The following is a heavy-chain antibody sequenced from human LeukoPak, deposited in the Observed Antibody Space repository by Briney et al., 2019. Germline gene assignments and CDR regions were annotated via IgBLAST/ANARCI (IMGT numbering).Heavy chain of an antibody. V-gene: IGHV1-69*04. CDR3: ARARPELELFEGFDP. J-gene: IGHJ5*02. D-gene: IGHD1-7*01. Sequence: VASVKVSCKASGYTFTNYCIHWVRQAPGQGLEWMGRIIPILGIANYAQKFQGRVTITADKSTSTAYMELSSLRSEDTAVYYCARARPELELFEGFDPWGQGTLVTVSS. CDR1: GYTFTNYC. CDR2: IIPILGIA.